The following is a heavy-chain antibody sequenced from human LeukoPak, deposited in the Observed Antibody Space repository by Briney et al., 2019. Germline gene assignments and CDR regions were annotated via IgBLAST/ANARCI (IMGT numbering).Heavy chain of an antibody. Sequence: SETLSLTCTVSGDSISGFYWSWIRQPPGKGLEWIGYIYYSGSTNYNPSLKSRVTISVDTSKNQFSLKLSSVTAADTAVYYCAGRANWNDDYFDYWGQGTLVTVSS. CDR3: AGRANWNDDYFDY. CDR2: IYYSGST. CDR1: GDSISGFY. D-gene: IGHD1-1*01. J-gene: IGHJ4*02. V-gene: IGHV4-59*01.